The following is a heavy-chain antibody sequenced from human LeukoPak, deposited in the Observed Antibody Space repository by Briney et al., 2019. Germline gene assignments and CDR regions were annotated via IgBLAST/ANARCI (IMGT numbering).Heavy chain of an antibody. J-gene: IGHJ3*02. CDR2: IRYDGSNT. Sequence: PGGSLRLSCAASGFTFSSYGMHWVRQAPGKWLEWVAFIRYDGSNTYYADSVKGRFTISRDNSKNTLYLQMNSLRAEDTAVYYCAKKSGGGAQPFDIWGQGTMVTVSS. CDR1: GFTFSSYG. V-gene: IGHV3-30*02. CDR3: AKKSGGGAQPFDI. D-gene: IGHD2-15*01.